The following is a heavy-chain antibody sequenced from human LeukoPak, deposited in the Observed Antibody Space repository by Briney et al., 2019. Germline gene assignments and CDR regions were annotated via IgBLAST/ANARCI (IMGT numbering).Heavy chain of an antibody. Sequence: SETLSLTCTVSGGSISSGGYYWSWIRQPPGKGLEWIGYIYHSGSTYYNPSLKSRVTISVDRSKNQFSLKLSSVTAADTAVYYCARDQGDTLTLSAAYQFDYWGQGTLVTVSS. CDR3: ARDQGDTLTLSAAYQFDY. CDR1: GGSISSGGYY. J-gene: IGHJ4*02. V-gene: IGHV4-30-2*01. D-gene: IGHD2-2*01. CDR2: IYHSGST.